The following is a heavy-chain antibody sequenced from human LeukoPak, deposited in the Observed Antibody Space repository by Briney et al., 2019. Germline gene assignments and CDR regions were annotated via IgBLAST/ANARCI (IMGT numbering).Heavy chain of an antibody. J-gene: IGHJ6*03. CDR2: MNPNSGNT. CDR3: ARGGYYYGSGSPMARFYYYYYYMDV. D-gene: IGHD3-10*01. CDR1: GCTFTSYD. V-gene: IGHV1-8*03. Sequence: ASVKVSCKASGCTFTSYDINWVRQATGQGLEWMGWMNPNSGNTGYAQKFQGRVTITRNTSISTAYMELSSLRSEDTAVYYCARGGYYYGSGSPMARFYYYYYYMDVWGKGTTVTVSS.